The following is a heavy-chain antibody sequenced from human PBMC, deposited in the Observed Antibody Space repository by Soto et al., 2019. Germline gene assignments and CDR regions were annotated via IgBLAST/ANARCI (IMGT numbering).Heavy chain of an antibody. D-gene: IGHD3-10*01. Sequence: SETLSLTCTVSGGSISSGDYYWSWIRQPPGKGLEWIGYIYYSGSTYYNPSPKSRVTISVDTSKNQFSLKLSSVTAADTAVYYCARAQGSGFLVSWGQGTLVTVSS. CDR2: IYYSGST. V-gene: IGHV4-30-4*01. J-gene: IGHJ4*02. CDR1: GGSISSGDYY. CDR3: ARAQGSGFLVS.